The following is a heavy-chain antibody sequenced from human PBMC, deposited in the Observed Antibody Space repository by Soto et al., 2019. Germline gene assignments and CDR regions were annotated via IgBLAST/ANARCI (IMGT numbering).Heavy chain of an antibody. CDR2: INPNSGGT. D-gene: IGHD5-18*01. Sequence: ASVKVSCKASGYTFTGYYMHWVRQAPGQGLEWMGWINPNSGGTNYAQKFQGRVTMTRDTSISTAYMELSRLRSDDTAVYYCARVRLLLAMDAFDIWGQGTMVTVSS. J-gene: IGHJ3*02. CDR3: ARVRLLLAMDAFDI. V-gene: IGHV1-2*02. CDR1: GYTFTGYY.